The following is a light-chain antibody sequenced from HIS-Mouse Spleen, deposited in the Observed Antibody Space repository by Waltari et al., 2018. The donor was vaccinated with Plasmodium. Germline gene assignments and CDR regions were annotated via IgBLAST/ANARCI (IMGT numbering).Light chain of an antibody. CDR1: AFPKHY. J-gene: IGLJ3*02. Sequence: SYELTQPPSVSVSPGQTARITCSGDAFPKHYAYLYQQKSGQAPAMVIYEDSKRPSGIPERFSGSSSGTMATLTISGAQVEDEADYYCYSTDSSGNHRVFGGGTKLTVL. CDR2: EDS. V-gene: IGLV3-10*01. CDR3: YSTDSSGNHRV.